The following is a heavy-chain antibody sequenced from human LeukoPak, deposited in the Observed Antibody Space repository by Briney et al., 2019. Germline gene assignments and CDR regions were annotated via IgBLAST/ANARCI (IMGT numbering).Heavy chain of an antibody. Sequence: GASVKVSCNVSGYTLTELSMHWVRQAPGKGLEWMGGFDPEDGETIYAQKFQGRVTMTEDTSTDTAYMELCSLRSEDTAVYYCATDPAPYDFWSGYLGWGQGTMVTVSS. CDR2: FDPEDGET. J-gene: IGHJ3*01. V-gene: IGHV1-24*01. CDR3: ATDPAPYDFWSGYLG. D-gene: IGHD3-3*01. CDR1: GYTLTELS.